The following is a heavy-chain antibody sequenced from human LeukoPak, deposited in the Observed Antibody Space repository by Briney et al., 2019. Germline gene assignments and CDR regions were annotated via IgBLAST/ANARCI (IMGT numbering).Heavy chain of an antibody. CDR1: GFTFDDYA. J-gene: IGHJ4*02. Sequence: GRSLRLSCAASGFTFDDYAMHWVRQAPGKGLEWVSGISWNSGSIGYADSVKGRFTISRDNAKNSLYLQMNSLRAEDTALYYCAKSQQMYYFDYWGQGTLVTVSS. V-gene: IGHV3-9*01. CDR2: ISWNSGSI. CDR3: AKSQQMYYFDY. D-gene: IGHD6-13*01.